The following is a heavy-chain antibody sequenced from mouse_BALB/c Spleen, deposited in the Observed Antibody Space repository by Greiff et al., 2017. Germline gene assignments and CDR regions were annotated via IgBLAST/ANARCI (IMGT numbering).Heavy chain of an antibody. Sequence: EVMLVESGGGLVQPGGSRKLSCAASGFTFSSFGMHWVRQAPEKGLEWVAYISSGSSTIYYADTVKGRFTISRDNPKNTLFLQMTSLRSEDTAMYYCAREGIYYDYWGQGTTLTVSS. CDR3: AREGIYYDY. V-gene: IGHV5-17*02. CDR1: GFTFSSFG. CDR2: ISSGSSTI. J-gene: IGHJ2*01.